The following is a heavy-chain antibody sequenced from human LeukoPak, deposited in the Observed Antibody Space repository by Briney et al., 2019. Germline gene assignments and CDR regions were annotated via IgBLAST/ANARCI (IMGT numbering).Heavy chain of an antibody. CDR3: ARDGYYDSSGSY. Sequence: PGGSPRLSCAASGFTVSSNYMSWVRQAPGKGLEWVSVIYSGGSTYYADSVKGRFTISRDNSKNTLYLRMNSLRAEDTAVYYCARDGYYDSSGSYWGQGTLVTVSS. CDR2: IYSGGST. D-gene: IGHD3-22*01. CDR1: GFTVSSNY. V-gene: IGHV3-66*01. J-gene: IGHJ4*02.